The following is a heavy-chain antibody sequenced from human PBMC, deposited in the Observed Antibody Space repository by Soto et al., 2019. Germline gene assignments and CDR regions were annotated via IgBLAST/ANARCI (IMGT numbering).Heavy chain of an antibody. CDR3: AAGAGDDFWSGYTTVVGMDV. CDR1: GFTFTSSA. CDR2: IVVGSGNT. Sequence: GASVKVSCKASGFTFTSSAVQWVRQARGQRLEWIGWIVVGSGNTNYAQKFQERVTITRDMSTSTAYMELSSLRSEDTAVYYCAAGAGDDFWSGYTTVVGMDVWGQGTTVTVSS. J-gene: IGHJ6*02. V-gene: IGHV1-58*01. D-gene: IGHD3-3*01.